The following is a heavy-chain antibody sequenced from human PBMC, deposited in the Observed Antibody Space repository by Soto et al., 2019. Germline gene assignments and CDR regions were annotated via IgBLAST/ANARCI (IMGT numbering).Heavy chain of an antibody. CDR1: GFTFSSYW. Sequence: EVQLVESGGGLVQPGGSLRLSCAASGFTFSSYWMSWVRQAPGKGLEWVANIKQDGSEKYYVDSVKGRFTISRDNAKNSLYLQMNSLRAEDTAVYYCAREITMIVVADSDYWGQGTLVTVSS. J-gene: IGHJ4*02. CDR3: AREITMIVVADSDY. CDR2: IKQDGSEK. D-gene: IGHD3-22*01. V-gene: IGHV3-7*05.